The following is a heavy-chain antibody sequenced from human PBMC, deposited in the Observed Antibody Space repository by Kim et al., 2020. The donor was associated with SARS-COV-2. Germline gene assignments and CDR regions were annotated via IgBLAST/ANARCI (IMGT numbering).Heavy chain of an antibody. D-gene: IGHD2-21*02. J-gene: IGHJ4*02. Sequence: AQKFQGRVTITADESTSTAYMELSSLRSEDTAVYYCAREVISVTAYYFDYWGQGTLVTVSS. V-gene: IGHV1-69*01. CDR3: AREVISVTAYYFDY.